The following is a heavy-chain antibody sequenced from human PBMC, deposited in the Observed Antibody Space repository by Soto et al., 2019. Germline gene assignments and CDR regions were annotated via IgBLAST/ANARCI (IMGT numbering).Heavy chain of an antibody. D-gene: IGHD6-13*01. CDR3: ATGPSYSSRWFDN. J-gene: IGHJ5*02. CDR2: IYHSGSY. V-gene: IGHV4-4*02. Sequence: PSETLSLTCAVTGYSINNSDWWSWVRQPPGKGLEWIGEIYHSGSYNYNPSLKSRVTMSLDKSNNLFSLKLNSVTAADRAIYYCATGPSYSSRWFDNWGRGTLVTVSS. CDR1: GYSINNSDW.